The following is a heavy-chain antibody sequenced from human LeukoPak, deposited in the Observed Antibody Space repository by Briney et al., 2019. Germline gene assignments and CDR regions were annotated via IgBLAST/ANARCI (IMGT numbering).Heavy chain of an antibody. CDR2: IYYSGST. CDR3: ARGGYYGSGNDFRFDP. J-gene: IGHJ5*02. Sequence: SETLSLTCTVSGGSITSSSYYWGWIGQPPEKGLQWIGSIYYSGSTHYTPSLKSRVTISVDTSKNQFSLKLSSVTAADTAVYYCARGGYYGSGNDFRFDPWGQGTLVTVSS. CDR1: GGSITSSSYY. V-gene: IGHV4-39*07. D-gene: IGHD3-10*01.